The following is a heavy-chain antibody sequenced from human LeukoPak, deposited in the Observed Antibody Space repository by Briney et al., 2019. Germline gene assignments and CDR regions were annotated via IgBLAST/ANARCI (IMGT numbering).Heavy chain of an antibody. CDR3: AKDRYSSSSHYFDY. Sequence: GGSLRLSCAASGFTFDDYAVHWVRQAPGKGLEWVSGISWNSGSIGYADSVKGRFTISRDNAKNPLYLQMNSLRAEDTALYYCAKDRYSSSSHYFDYWGQGTLVTVSS. V-gene: IGHV3-9*01. D-gene: IGHD6-6*01. CDR2: ISWNSGSI. J-gene: IGHJ4*02. CDR1: GFTFDDYA.